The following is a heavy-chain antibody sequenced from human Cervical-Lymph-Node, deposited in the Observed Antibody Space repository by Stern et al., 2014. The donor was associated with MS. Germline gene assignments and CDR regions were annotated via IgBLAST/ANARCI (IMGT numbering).Heavy chain of an antibody. D-gene: IGHD2/OR15-2a*01. V-gene: IGHV3-21*01. CDR2: ISSSSSDI. Sequence: VQLVESGGGLVKPWGSLKLSCAVSGFTFSSYSMNWVRQAPGKGLEWVSSISSSSSDIYYADSVKGRFTISRDNAKNSLSLQMNSLRAEDTAVYYCARDYDGNYLTYFEYWGQGTLVTVSS. CDR3: ARDYDGNYLTYFEY. J-gene: IGHJ4*02. CDR1: GFTFSSYS.